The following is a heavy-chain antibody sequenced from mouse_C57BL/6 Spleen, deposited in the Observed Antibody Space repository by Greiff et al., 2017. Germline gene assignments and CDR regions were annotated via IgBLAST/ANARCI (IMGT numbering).Heavy chain of an antibody. V-gene: IGHV1-61*01. Sequence: QVQLQQPGAELVRPGSSVQLSCKASGYTFTSYWMAWVKQRPGQGLEWIGNIYPSDSETHYNQKFKDKATLTVAKSSSTAYMQLSSLTYEDSAVDYCARGGFYARDYWGQGTSGTVSS. CDR1: GYTFTSYW. J-gene: IGHJ4*01. CDR2: IYPSDSET. CDR3: ARGGFYARDY.